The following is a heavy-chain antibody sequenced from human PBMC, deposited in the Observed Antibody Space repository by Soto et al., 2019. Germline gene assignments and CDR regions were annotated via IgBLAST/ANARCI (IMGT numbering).Heavy chain of an antibody. D-gene: IGHD6-13*01. J-gene: IGHJ6*02. Sequence: GESLKTSCKGSGYSFNYYWIAWVRQMPGKGLEWMGIIYPSDSDTRYSPSFQGQVTISANKSISTAYLQWSSLKASDTALYYCARPAAAGTYYYHYGMDVWGQGTPVTVS. CDR3: ARPAAAGTYYYHYGMDV. CDR2: IYPSDSDT. CDR1: GYSFNYYW. V-gene: IGHV5-51*01.